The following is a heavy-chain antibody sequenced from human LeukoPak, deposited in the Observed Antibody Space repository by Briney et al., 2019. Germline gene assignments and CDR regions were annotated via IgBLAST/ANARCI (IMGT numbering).Heavy chain of an antibody. CDR3: VRDGDHHDFDH. CDR2: INKDGRGP. D-gene: IGHD7-27*01. CDR1: GFTFTNYW. J-gene: IGHJ4*02. Sequence: GGSLRLSCAASGFTFTNYWMHWVRQAPGKGLVWVARINKDGRGPDYADSVKGRFTVSRDNAKNTVHLQMNSLRAEDTAVCYCVRDGDHHDFDHWGQGTLVTV. V-gene: IGHV3-74*01.